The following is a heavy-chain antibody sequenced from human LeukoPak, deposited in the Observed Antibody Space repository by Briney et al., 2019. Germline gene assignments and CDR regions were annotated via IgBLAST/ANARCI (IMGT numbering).Heavy chain of an antibody. CDR1: GFTFSSYW. Sequence: GGSLRLSCAASGFTFSSYWMSWVRQAPGEGLEWVANIKQDGTEKYYMDSVKGRFSISRDNAKNSLYLQMDSLRAEDTAVYYCAGPTCLRGGYCSTNSWGQGTLVTVSS. J-gene: IGHJ4*02. CDR2: IKQDGTEK. V-gene: IGHV3-7*05. CDR3: AGPTCLRGGYCSTNS. D-gene: IGHD2-2*01.